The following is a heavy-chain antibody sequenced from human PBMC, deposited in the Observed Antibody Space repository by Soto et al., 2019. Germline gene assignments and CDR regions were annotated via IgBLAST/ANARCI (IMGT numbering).Heavy chain of an antibody. CDR2: ISGSGGVT. CDR1: GFTFKNYD. CDR3: AKNRQFRSYYESAGHYDN. V-gene: IGHV3-23*01. D-gene: IGHD3-10*01. Sequence: EVELLESGGGLVQPGGSLRLSCVASGFTFKNYDMRWIRQAPGKGLEWVSGISGSGGVTYYADSVKGRFTISRDNSKNTLYLQMNSQRAEDTAIYYCAKNRQFRSYYESAGHYDNWGQGTLVTVSS. J-gene: IGHJ4*02.